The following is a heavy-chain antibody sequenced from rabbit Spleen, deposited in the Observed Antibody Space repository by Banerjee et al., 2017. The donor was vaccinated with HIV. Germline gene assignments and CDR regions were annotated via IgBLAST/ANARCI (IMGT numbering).Heavy chain of an antibody. Sequence: QEQLVESGGGLVQPEGSLTLTCTTSGFSFSNGFYMCWVRQAPGKGPEWIAYIDPVFGATYYAPWANGRFTISSQNAQNTLYLQLNSLTVADTATYFCVRGASSSGYYSLWGQGTLVTVS. D-gene: IGHD1-1*01. CDR3: VRGASSSGYYSL. CDR2: IDPVFGAT. J-gene: IGHJ6*01. V-gene: IGHV1S47*01. CDR1: GFSFSNGFY.